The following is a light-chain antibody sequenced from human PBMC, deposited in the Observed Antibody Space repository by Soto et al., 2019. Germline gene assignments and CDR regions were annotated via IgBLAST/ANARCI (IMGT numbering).Light chain of an antibody. V-gene: IGLV4-60*02. Sequence: QSVLTQSSSASASLGSSVKLTCTLSSGHSSYIIAWHQQQPGKAPRYLMKLEGSGSYNKGSGVPDRFSGSSSRADRYLTSSNLQFEDEADYYCETWDSNTRVFGGGTKLTVL. CDR2: LEGSGSY. CDR1: SGHSSYI. CDR3: ETWDSNTRV. J-gene: IGLJ3*02.